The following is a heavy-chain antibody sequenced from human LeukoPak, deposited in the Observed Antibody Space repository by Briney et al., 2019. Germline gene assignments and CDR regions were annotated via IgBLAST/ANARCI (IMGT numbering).Heavy chain of an antibody. CDR1: GFTFNSYW. J-gene: IGHJ6*03. CDR3: ARDQTKWEPLRRRDYYYMDV. D-gene: IGHD1-26*01. CDR2: IKQDGSEK. V-gene: IGHV3-7*01. Sequence: GGSLRLSCAASGFTFNSYWMSWVRQAPGKGLEWVANIKQDGSEKYYVDSVKGRFTISRDSAKNSLYLQMNSLRAEDTAVYYCARDQTKWEPLRRRDYYYMDVWGKGTTVTVSS.